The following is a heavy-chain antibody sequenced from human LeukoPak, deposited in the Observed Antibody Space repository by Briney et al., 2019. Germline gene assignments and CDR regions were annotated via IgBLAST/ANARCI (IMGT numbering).Heavy chain of an antibody. J-gene: IGHJ4*02. CDR2: IIPIFGTA. CDR3: AATYYYDSSGYSY. Sequence: SVTVSCKASGGTFSSYAISWVRQAPGQGLEWMGGIIPIFGTANYAQKFQGRVTITADESTSTAYMELSSLRSEDTAVYYRAATYYYDSSGYSYWGQGSLVTVSS. D-gene: IGHD3-22*01. CDR1: GGTFSSYA. V-gene: IGHV1-69*13.